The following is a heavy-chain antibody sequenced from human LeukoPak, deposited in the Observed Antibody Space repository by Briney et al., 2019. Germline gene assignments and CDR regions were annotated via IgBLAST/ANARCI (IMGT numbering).Heavy chain of an antibody. J-gene: IGHJ5*02. CDR1: GFTFSSQW. D-gene: IGHD3-16*01. V-gene: IGHV3-7*01. Sequence: QPGGSLRLSCAASGFTFSSQWMSWVRQAPGKGLEWVANIKEDGSEKSYVDSVKGRFTISRDNAKNSLYLQMNSLRAEVTAVYYCARAFSWGQGTLVTVSS. CDR3: ARAFS. CDR2: IKEDGSEK.